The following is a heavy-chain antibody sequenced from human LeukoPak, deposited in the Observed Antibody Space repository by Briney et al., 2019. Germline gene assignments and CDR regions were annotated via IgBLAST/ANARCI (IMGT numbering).Heavy chain of an antibody. CDR2: ISYDGSNK. D-gene: IGHD5-24*01. V-gene: IGHV3-30*04. CDR3: AKSERWLQLRTDY. J-gene: IGHJ4*02. Sequence: PGRSLRLSCAASGLTFSIYAMHWVRQAPGKGLEWVALISYDGSNKYYADSVKGRFTISRDNSKNTLYLQMNSLRVEDTAVYYCAKSERWLQLRTDYWGQGTLVTVSS. CDR1: GLTFSIYA.